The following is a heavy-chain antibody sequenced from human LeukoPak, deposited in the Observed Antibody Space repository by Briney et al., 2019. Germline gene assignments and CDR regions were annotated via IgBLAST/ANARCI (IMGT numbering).Heavy chain of an antibody. J-gene: IGHJ6*03. Sequence: ASVKVSCKASGYTFTSYGISWVRQAPGQGLEWMGWISAYNGNTNYAQKLQGRVTMTTDTSTSTAYMELRSLRSDDTAVYYCVTVFQYGLRGVPYFYYLHVWGKGTAVTVSS. CDR1: GYTFTSYG. CDR3: VTVFQYGLRGVPYFYYLHV. D-gene: IGHD3-10*01. CDR2: ISAYNGNT. V-gene: IGHV1-18*01.